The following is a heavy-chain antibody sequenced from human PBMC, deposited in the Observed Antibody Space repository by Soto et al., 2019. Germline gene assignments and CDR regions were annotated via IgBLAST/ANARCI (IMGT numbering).Heavy chain of an antibody. CDR2: IIPIFGTA. V-gene: IGHV1-69*01. D-gene: IGHD3-3*01. CDR1: GGTFSSYA. Sequence: QVQLVQSGAEVKKPGSSVKVSCKASGGTFSSYAISWVRQAPGQGLEWMGGIIPIFGTANYAQKFQGRVTITADESTSTAYMELSSLRSEDTAVYYCARRIFGVVIAPNYYYYGMDVWGQGTTVTVSS. CDR3: ARRIFGVVIAPNYYYYGMDV. J-gene: IGHJ6*02.